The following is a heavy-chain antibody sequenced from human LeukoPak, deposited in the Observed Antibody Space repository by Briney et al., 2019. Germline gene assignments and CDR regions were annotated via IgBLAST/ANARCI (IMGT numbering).Heavy chain of an antibody. V-gene: IGHV4-59*01. CDR3: AGTSGWYESFDY. D-gene: IGHD6-19*01. CDR1: GGSINSYY. CDR2: IYYSGST. Sequence: SETLSLTCTVSGGSINSYYWSWIRQPPGKGLEWIRYIYYSGSTNYNPSLKSRVTISVDTSESRFSLKLSSVTAADTAVYYCAGTSGWYESFDYWGQGTLVTVSS. J-gene: IGHJ4*02.